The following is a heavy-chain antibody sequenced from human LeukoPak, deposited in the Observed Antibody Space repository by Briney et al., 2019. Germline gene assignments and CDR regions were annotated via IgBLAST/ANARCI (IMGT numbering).Heavy chain of an antibody. CDR3: ARGRTVLWAND. CDR2: VFYSGST. CDR1: GGSINGYY. D-gene: IGHD3-10*01. V-gene: IGHV4-59*01. Sequence: KPSETLSLTCTVSGGSINGYYWSWIRQPPGKGLEWIGYVFYSGSTNYCPSLKSRVTISLDTPKSQFSLKLTSVTAADTAVYYCARGRTVLWANDWGQGTLVTVSS. J-gene: IGHJ4*02.